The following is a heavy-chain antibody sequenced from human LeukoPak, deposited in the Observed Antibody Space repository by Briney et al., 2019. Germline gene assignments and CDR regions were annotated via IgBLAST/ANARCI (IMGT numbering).Heavy chain of an antibody. D-gene: IGHD3-10*01. CDR1: GGSISSSNW. CDR2: IYHSGST. CDR3: ARSVGMGYYGSGSL. V-gene: IGHV4-4*02. J-gene: IGHJ4*02. Sequence: SETLSLTCAVSGGSISSSNWWSWVRQPPGKGLEWIGEIYHSGSTNYNPSLKSRVTISVDKSKNQFSLKLSSVTAADTAVYYCARSVGMGYYGSGSLWGQGTLVTVSS.